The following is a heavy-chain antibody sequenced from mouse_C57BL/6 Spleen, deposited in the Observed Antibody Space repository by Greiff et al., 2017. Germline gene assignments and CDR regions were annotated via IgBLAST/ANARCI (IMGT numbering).Heavy chain of an antibody. D-gene: IGHD1-1*01. V-gene: IGHV2-2*01. CDR1: GFSLTSYG. CDR3: ARQSTTVGYFDY. CDR2: IWSGGST. J-gene: IGHJ2*01. Sequence: QVQLQQSGPGLVQPSQSLSITCPVSGFSLTSYGVHWVRQSPGKGLEWLGVIWSGGSTDYNAAFISRLSISKDNSKSQVFFEMNSLQADDTAIYYCARQSTTVGYFDYWGQGTTLTVSS.